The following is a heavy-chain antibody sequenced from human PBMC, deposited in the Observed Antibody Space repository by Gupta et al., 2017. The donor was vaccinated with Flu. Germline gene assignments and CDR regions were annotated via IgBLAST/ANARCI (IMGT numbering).Heavy chain of an antibody. CDR2: IKQDGSEK. D-gene: IGHD3-9*01. J-gene: IGHJ5*02. CDR3: ARDRYYDILTGYLGGYNWFDP. V-gene: IGHV3-7*01. Sequence: MSWVRQAPGKGLEWVANIKQDGSEKYYVDSVKGRFTISRDNAKNSLYLQMNSLRAEDTAVYYCARDRYYDILTGYLGGYNWFDPWGQGTLVTVSS.